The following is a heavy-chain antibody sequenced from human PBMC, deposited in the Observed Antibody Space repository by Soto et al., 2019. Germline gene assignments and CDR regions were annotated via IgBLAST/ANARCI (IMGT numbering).Heavy chain of an antibody. CDR3: ARGWYYYDSSGYYDFDY. V-gene: IGHV1-18*01. CDR1: GYTFTNYG. CDR2: ISAYNGNT. D-gene: IGHD3-22*01. J-gene: IGHJ4*02. Sequence: ASVKVSCKASGYTFTNYGISWVRQAPGQGLEWMGWISAYNGNTNYAQKLQGRVTMTTDTSTSTAYMELRSLRSDDTAVYYCARGWYYYDSSGYYDFDYWGQGTLVTVSS.